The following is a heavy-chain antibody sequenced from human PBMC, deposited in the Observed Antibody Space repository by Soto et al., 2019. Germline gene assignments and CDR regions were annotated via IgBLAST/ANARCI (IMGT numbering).Heavy chain of an antibody. J-gene: IGHJ3*02. D-gene: IGHD2-15*01. CDR3: ARAYSDAFDI. CDR1: RFTFSDYY. CDR2: ISSRGTGI. Sequence: QVQLVESGGGLVKPGGSLRLSCAASRFTFSDYYMIWIRQAPGKGLAWVSYISSRGTGIYYGDSVKVRFTISRDNAKNSLYLQMNSLRDEDTAVYYCARAYSDAFDICGQGTMVTVSS. V-gene: IGHV3-11*01.